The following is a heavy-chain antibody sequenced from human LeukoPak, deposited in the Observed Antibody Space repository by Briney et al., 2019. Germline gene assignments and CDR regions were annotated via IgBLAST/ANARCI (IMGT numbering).Heavy chain of an antibody. CDR1: GFTFSSYG. D-gene: IGHD5-24*01. CDR3: AKDLAEGDGYNLPPT. J-gene: IGHJ4*02. V-gene: IGHV3-30*18. Sequence: PGRSLRLSCAASGFTFSSYGMHWVRQAPGKGLEWVAVISYDGSNKYYADSVKGRFTISRDNSKNTLYLQMNSLRAEDTAVYYCAKDLAEGDGYNLPPTWGQGTLVTVSS. CDR2: ISYDGSNK.